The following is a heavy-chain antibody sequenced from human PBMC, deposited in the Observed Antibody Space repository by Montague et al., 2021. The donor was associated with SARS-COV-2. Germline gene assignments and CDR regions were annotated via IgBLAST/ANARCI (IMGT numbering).Heavy chain of an antibody. CDR2: ISYDGSNK. CDR3: AKDVGLRNFFDY. J-gene: IGHJ4*02. D-gene: IGHD1-26*01. V-gene: IGHV3-30*18. CDR1: GFTFSSYD. Sequence: SLRLSCAASGFTFSSYDMHWVRQAPGKGLEWVAVISYDGSNKYYADSVKGRFTISRGNSKNTLYLQMNSLRAEDTAVYYCAKDVGLRNFFDYWGQGTLVTVSS.